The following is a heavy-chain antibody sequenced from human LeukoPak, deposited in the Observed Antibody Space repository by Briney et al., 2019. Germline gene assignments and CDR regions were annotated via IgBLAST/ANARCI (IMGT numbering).Heavy chain of an antibody. Sequence: PGGSLRLSCAASGFTFSDYYMIWIRQAPGKGLEWVSYISTSGSTIYYADSVKGRFTISRDNPKNSLYLQINSLRAEDTAVYYCARLTYYSDSSGLDYWGQGTLVTVSS. D-gene: IGHD3-22*01. J-gene: IGHJ4*02. CDR1: GFTFSDYY. V-gene: IGHV3-11*01. CDR2: ISTSGSTI. CDR3: ARLTYYSDSSGLDY.